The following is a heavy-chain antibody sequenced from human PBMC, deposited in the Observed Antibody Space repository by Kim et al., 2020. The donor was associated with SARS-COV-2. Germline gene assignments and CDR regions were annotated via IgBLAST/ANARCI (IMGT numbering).Heavy chain of an antibody. J-gene: IGHJ4*02. Sequence: AQKLQGRVTMTTDTSTSTAYMGLRSLRSDDTAVYYCARGRIFSGYDYDYWGQGTLVTVSS. D-gene: IGHD5-12*01. V-gene: IGHV1-18*01. CDR3: ARGRIFSGYDYDY.